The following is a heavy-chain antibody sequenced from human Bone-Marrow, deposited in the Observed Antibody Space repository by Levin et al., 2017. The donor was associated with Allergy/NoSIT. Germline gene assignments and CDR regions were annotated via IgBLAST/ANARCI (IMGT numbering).Heavy chain of an antibody. D-gene: IGHD4-17*01. CDR1: GFTFSSYS. Sequence: GGSLRLSCAASGFTFSSYSMNWVRQAPGKGLEWVSSISSSSSYIYYADSVKGRFTISRDNAKNSLYLQMNSLRAEDTAVYYCARDFDDYGDYDSHKIDYWGQGTLVTVSS. CDR2: ISSSSSYI. V-gene: IGHV3-21*01. CDR3: ARDFDDYGDYDSHKIDY. J-gene: IGHJ4*02.